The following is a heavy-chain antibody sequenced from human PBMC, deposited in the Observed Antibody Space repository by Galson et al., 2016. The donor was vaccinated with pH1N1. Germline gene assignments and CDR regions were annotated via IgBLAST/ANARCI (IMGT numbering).Heavy chain of an antibody. CDR1: GFSINSSGMG. V-gene: IGHV2-5*08. CDR3: VHREVMITNAFDF. CDR2: IYWDDDK. D-gene: IGHD3-10*01. J-gene: IGHJ3*01. Sequence: PALVKPTQTLTLTCTFSGFSINSSGMGVGWIRQPPGQALEWLAVIYWDDDKRYSLSLKSRLTISKDTSKNQVVLTMNNMDPVDTVTYYRVHREVMITNAFDFWGRGTMVTVSS.